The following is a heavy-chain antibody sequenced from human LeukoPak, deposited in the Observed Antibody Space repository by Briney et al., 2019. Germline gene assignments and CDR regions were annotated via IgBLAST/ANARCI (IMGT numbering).Heavy chain of an antibody. Sequence: ASVRVSCKASGYTFTSSAMNWVRQAPGQGLEWMGWINTNTGNPTYAQGFTGRFVFSLDTSVSTAYLQISSLKAEDTAVYYCARQGPGYCSSTSCYGVDYWGQGTLVTVSS. CDR1: GYTFTSSA. V-gene: IGHV7-4-1*02. J-gene: IGHJ4*02. CDR3: ARQGPGYCSSTSCYGVDY. D-gene: IGHD2-2*01. CDR2: INTNTGNP.